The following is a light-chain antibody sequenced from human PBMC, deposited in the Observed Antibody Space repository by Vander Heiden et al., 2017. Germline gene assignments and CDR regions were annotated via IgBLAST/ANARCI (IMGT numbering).Light chain of an antibody. CDR2: AAS. J-gene: IGKJ3*01. V-gene: IGKV1-39*01. CDR1: QSISSY. CDR3: QQSYSTPPFT. Sequence: DIQMTQSPSYLSASVGDRVTITCRASQSISSYLNWYQQKPGKAPKLLIYAASSLQSRVPSRFSGSGSGTDFTLTISSLQPEDFATYYCQQSYSTPPFTFGPGTKVDIK.